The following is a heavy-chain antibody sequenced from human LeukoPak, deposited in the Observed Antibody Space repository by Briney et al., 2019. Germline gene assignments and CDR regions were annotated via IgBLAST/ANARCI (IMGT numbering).Heavy chain of an antibody. Sequence: SETLSLTCAVSSYPISSGYYWGWIRQPPGKGLEWLGSIYHSGSTYYNPSLKSRVTISVDTSKNQFSLKLSSVTAADTAVYYCARLSSSSSIDYWGQGTLVTVSS. CDR3: ARLSSSSSIDY. J-gene: IGHJ4*02. CDR1: SYPISSGYY. D-gene: IGHD6-6*01. V-gene: IGHV4-38-2*01. CDR2: IYHSGST.